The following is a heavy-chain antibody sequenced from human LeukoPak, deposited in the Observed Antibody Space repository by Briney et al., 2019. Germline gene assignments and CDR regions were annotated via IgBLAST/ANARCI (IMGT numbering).Heavy chain of an antibody. Sequence: ASVKVSCKASGYTFTSYGISWVRQAPGQGLEWMGWISAYNGNTNCARKLQGRVTMTTDTSTSTAYMELRSLRSDDTAVYYCARGPLIYCSSTSCKEDGMDVWGQGTTVTVSS. CDR1: GYTFTSYG. CDR2: ISAYNGNT. CDR3: ARGPLIYCSSTSCKEDGMDV. D-gene: IGHD2-2*01. V-gene: IGHV1-18*01. J-gene: IGHJ6*02.